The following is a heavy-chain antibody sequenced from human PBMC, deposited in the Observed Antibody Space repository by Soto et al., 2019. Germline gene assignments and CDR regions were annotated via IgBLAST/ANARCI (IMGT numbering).Heavy chain of an antibody. CDR3: ARADYYDSSGFYYDC. J-gene: IGHJ4*02. CDR2: INPSGGRT. Sequence: QVQLVQSGAEVKKPGASVKVSCKASGYIFTNHYIHWVRQAPGQGLEWMGIINPSGGRTNYLQKSQGRITMTRDTSTSTVYMELSSLRSEDTAVYFCARADYYDSSGFYYDCWGQGTLVTVSS. V-gene: IGHV1-46*01. D-gene: IGHD3-22*01. CDR1: GYIFTNHY.